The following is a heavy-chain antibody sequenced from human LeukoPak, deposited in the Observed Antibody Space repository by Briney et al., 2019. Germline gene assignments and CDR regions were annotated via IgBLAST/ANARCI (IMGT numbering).Heavy chain of an antibody. Sequence: GGSLRLSCAASGFTFSSYWMNWVRQAPGKGLEWVSGISGSGDNTYYADSVKGRFTISRDNSKNTLYVQVNSLGTEDTAAYYCAKGSYYDSSGSFYFDYWGRGTLVTVSS. CDR1: GFTFSSYW. J-gene: IGHJ4*02. D-gene: IGHD3-22*01. CDR3: AKGSYYDSSGSFYFDY. V-gene: IGHV3-23*01. CDR2: ISGSGDNT.